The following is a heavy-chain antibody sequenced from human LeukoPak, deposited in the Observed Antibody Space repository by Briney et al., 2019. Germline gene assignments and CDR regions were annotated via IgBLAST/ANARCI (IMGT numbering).Heavy chain of an antibody. CDR3: AKDRLAVAGTGRYFDL. CDR1: GFTFSSYG. Sequence: PGGSLRLSCAASGFTFSSYGMHWVRQAPGKGLEWVAVISYDGSNKYYADSVKGRFTISRDNSKNTLYLQMNSLRAEDTAAYYCAKDRLAVAGTGRYFDLWGRGTLVTVSS. CDR2: ISYDGSNK. V-gene: IGHV3-30*18. D-gene: IGHD6-19*01. J-gene: IGHJ2*01.